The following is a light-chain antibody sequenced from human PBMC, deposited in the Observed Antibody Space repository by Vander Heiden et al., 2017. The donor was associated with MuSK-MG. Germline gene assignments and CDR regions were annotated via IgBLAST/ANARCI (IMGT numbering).Light chain of an antibody. CDR3: SSFAGSQNYV. CDR2: EVD. CDR1: SSDVGGYNF. Sequence: QSALTPPPSSSGSPGQSVTISCTGSSSDVGGYNFVSWYQQHPGNAPKVIIYEVDKRPSGVPDRFSGSKSGNTASLTVSGLQADDDADYYCSSFAGSQNYVFGSGTKVTVL. V-gene: IGLV2-8*01. J-gene: IGLJ1*01.